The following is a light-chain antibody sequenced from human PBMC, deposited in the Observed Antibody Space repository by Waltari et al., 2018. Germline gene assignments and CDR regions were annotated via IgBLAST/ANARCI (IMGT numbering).Light chain of an antibody. CDR2: DAS. V-gene: IGKV1-33*01. CDR3: QQYDSRVVT. Sequence: DIQMTQSPSSLSASIGDRVTITCQASQDITDYLNWYHQKPGKAPELLIYDASNLQSGVPSRFSGRGSGTDFTFTINSLQPEDVGTYYCQQYDSRVVTFGGGTKVEI. CDR1: QDITDY. J-gene: IGKJ4*01.